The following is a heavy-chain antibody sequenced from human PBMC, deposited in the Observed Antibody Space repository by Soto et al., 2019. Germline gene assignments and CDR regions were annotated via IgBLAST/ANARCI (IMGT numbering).Heavy chain of an antibody. V-gene: IGHV1-2*04. CDR1: RYTFTGYY. Sequence: GASVEPSSKAPRYTFTGYYMHWVRQAPGQGLEWMGWINPNSGGTNYAQKFQGWVTMTRDTSISTAYMELSRLRSDDTAVYYCARDLTYYYDSSGHNGFDYWGQGTLVTSPQ. CDR3: ARDLTYYYDSSGHNGFDY. CDR2: INPNSGGT. D-gene: IGHD3-22*01. J-gene: IGHJ4*02.